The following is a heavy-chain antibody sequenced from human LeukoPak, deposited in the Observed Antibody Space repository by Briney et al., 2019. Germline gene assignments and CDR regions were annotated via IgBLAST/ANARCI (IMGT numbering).Heavy chain of an antibody. CDR3: ATQTDTNFDF. J-gene: IGHJ4*02. Sequence: GEALKISCKASGYSFSSYWIGWVRPMAAKGLEWMGIIYPHDSYTSYTPSFQGPATISADKSTGTAYLQWSTLKASDTARYYCATQTDTNFDFWGQGTLVTVSS. CDR2: IYPHDSYT. D-gene: IGHD2-21*02. CDR1: GYSFSSYW. V-gene: IGHV5-51*01.